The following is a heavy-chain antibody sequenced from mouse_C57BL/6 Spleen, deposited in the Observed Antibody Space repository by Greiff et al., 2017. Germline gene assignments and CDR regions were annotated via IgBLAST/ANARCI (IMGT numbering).Heavy chain of an antibody. V-gene: IGHV1-80*01. CDR1: GYAFSSYW. D-gene: IGHD1-1*01. CDR3: ARSYGSSFFDY. J-gene: IGHJ2*01. Sequence: QVHVKQSGAELVKPGASVKISCKASGYAFSSYWMNWVKQRPGKGLEWIGQIYPGDGDTNYNGKFKGKATLTADKSSSTAYMQLSSLTSEDSAVYFCARSYGSSFFDYWGQGTTLTVSS. CDR2: IYPGDGDT.